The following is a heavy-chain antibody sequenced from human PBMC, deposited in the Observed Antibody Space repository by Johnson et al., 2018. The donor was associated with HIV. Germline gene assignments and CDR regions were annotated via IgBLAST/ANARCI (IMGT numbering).Heavy chain of an antibody. J-gene: IGHJ3*01. CDR2: ISWNSGSI. V-gene: IGHV3-9*01. CDR1: GFTFDDYA. Sequence: VQLVESGGGLVQPGRSLRLSCAASGFTFDDYAMHWVRQAPGKGLEWVSGISWNSGSIGYADSVKGRFTISRDNAKNSLYLQMNSLRAEDTGVYYCTTGDCGGGSGSCHAFDFWGQGTMVTVSS. D-gene: IGHD2-21*01. CDR3: TTGDCGGGSGSCHAFDF.